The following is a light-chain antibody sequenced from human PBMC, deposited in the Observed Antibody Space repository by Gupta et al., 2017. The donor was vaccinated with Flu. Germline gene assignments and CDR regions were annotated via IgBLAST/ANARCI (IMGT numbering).Light chain of an antibody. CDR1: SSDVGDYDF. V-gene: IGLV2-14*01. CDR3: SSYTSTTTSVL. J-gene: IGLJ2*01. Sequence: QSALTQPASVSGSPGQSITISCTGSSSDVGDYDFVSWYQRHPGKAPKLRIYEVSNRPSGVSNRFSGSKSGNTAYLTISGLQAEDEADYYCSSYTSTTTSVLCGGGTKL. CDR2: EVS.